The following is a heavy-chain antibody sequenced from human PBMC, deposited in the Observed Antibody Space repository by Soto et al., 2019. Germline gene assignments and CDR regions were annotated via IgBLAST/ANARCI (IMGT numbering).Heavy chain of an antibody. CDR3: ARTLNSYDSSGYLDH. CDR1: GYTFSRYA. J-gene: IGHJ4*02. Sequence: QVQLVQSGAEVKKPGASVTVSCKASGYTFSRYAMHWVRQAPGQGLEWLGWINAGNGNTKYEQKFQGRVTITRDTSASATYMEILSLTSDDTAVYYCARTLNSYDSSGYLDHWGQGTLVTVSS. V-gene: IGHV1-3*01. D-gene: IGHD3-22*01. CDR2: INAGNGNT.